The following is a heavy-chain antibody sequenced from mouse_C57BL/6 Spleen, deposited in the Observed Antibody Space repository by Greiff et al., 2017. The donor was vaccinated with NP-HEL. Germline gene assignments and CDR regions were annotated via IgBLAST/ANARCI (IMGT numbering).Heavy chain of an antibody. CDR1: GFTFSSYA. CDR2: ISDGGSYT. Sequence: DVQLVESGGGLVKPGGSLKLSCAASGFTFSSYAMSWVRQTPEKRLEWVATISDGGSYTYYPDNVKGRFTISRDNAKNNLYLQMSHLKSEDTAMYYCARDQGVHYSNQSYAMDCWGQVTSVTVSS. D-gene: IGHD2-5*01. V-gene: IGHV5-4*01. J-gene: IGHJ4*01. CDR3: ARDQGVHYSNQSYAMDC.